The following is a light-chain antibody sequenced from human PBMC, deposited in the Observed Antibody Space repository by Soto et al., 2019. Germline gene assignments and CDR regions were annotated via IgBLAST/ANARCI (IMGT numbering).Light chain of an antibody. CDR2: DAS. CDR3: HQRGNRPPWT. J-gene: IGKJ1*01. Sequence: EIMMTQSPATLSLSPGERATLSCRASQSVGKYLVWYQQKPGQAPRLLIYDASNRATGIPAILSGSGSGTDFTLTICSMELEELAVSYCHQRGNRPPWTFGQGTKVEL. V-gene: IGKV3-11*01. CDR1: QSVGKY.